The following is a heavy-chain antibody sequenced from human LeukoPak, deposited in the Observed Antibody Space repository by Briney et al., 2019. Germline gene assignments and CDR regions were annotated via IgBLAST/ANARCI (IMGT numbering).Heavy chain of an antibody. CDR2: IYHGGST. D-gene: IGHD2-8*01. V-gene: IGHV4-38-2*01. CDR1: GYSISSGYY. Sequence: SETLSLTCAVSGYSISSGYYWGWIRQPPGKGLEWIGSIYHGGSTYYNPSLKSRVTISVDTSKNQFSLELSSVTAADTAVYYCARLMVWGGPFDYWGQGTLVTVSS. CDR3: ARLMVWGGPFDY. J-gene: IGHJ4*02.